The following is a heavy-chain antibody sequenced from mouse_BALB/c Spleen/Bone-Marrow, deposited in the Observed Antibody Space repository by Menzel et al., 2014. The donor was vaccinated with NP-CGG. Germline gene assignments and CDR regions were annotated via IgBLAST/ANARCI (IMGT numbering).Heavy chain of an antibody. V-gene: IGHV1S34*01. Sequence: LVRTGASVKISCKASGYSFTGYYIHWVRQSHGKSLEWIGYISSYNDATNYNQKFKGKATFTLDTSSSAAYMQFNRLTSEDSAVYYCAQNFDSWGQGTTLTVSS. CDR3: AQNFDS. CDR2: ISSYNDAT. J-gene: IGHJ2*01. CDR1: GYSFTGYY.